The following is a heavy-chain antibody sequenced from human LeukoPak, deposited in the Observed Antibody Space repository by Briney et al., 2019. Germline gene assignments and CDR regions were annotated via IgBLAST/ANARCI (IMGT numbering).Heavy chain of an antibody. Sequence: SETLSLTCTVSGGSISSGPYYWSWIRQPAGKGLEWIGRIYTSGSTNYNPSLKSRVTISVDKSKNQFSLKLSSVTAADTAVYYCARFPSESSGAYYDYFLHWGPGTLVAVSS. CDR3: ARFPSESSGAYYDYFLH. CDR2: IYTSGST. CDR1: GGSISSGPYY. D-gene: IGHD2-21*01. J-gene: IGHJ1*01. V-gene: IGHV4-61*02.